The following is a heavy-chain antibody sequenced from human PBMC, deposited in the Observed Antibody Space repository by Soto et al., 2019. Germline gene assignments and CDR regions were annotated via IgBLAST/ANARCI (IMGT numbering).Heavy chain of an antibody. CDR1: GFTVSSNY. J-gene: IGHJ6*03. Sequence: PGGSLRLSCAASGFTVSSNYMSWVRQAPGKGLEWVSVIYSGGSTYYADSVKGRFTISRDNSKDTLYLQMNSLRAEDTAVYYCATLPHPHIAAAGNYYMDVWGKGTTVTVSS. CDR3: ATLPHPHIAAAGNYYMDV. V-gene: IGHV3-66*01. CDR2: IYSGGST. D-gene: IGHD6-13*01.